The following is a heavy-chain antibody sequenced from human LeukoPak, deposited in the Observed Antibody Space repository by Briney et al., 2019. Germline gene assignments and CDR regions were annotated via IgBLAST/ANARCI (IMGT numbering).Heavy chain of an antibody. CDR3: ARKQTGTMYDV. CDR2: FSSGGSA. D-gene: IGHD1-7*01. Sequence: SETLSLTCIVPGGSISSSSYYWAWIRQSPGKGLEWIGTFSSGGSAYYNPSLTSRVSISKDTSDNQFSLRLYSVTAADTAIYYCARKQTGTMYDVWGQGTQVTVSS. J-gene: IGHJ4*02. CDR1: GGSISSSSYY. V-gene: IGHV4-39*07.